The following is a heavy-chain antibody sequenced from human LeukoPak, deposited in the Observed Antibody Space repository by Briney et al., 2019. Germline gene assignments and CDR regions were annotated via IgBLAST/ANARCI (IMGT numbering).Heavy chain of an antibody. CDR1: SSYA. D-gene: IGHD3-9*01. Sequence: SSYAMTWVRQAPGKGLEWMGSIYYSGSTYHTPSLKSRVTISVHTSKNQFPLKLSSVTAADTAVYYCARSPGYDILSSFDYWGQGTLVTVS. CDR3: ARSPGYDILSSFDY. V-gene: IGHV4-39*01. CDR2: IYYSGST. J-gene: IGHJ4*02.